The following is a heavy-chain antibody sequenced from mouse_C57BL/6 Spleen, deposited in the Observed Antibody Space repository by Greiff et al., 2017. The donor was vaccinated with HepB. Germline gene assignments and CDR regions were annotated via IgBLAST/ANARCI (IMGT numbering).Heavy chain of an antibody. CDR2: IYPGDGDT. CDR3: APTAQASAWFAY. J-gene: IGHJ3*01. V-gene: IGHV1-82*01. D-gene: IGHD3-2*02. Sequence: VQLQESGPELVKPGASVKISCKASGYAFSSSWMNWVKQRPGKGLEWIGRIYPGDGDTNYNGKFKGKATLTADKSSSTAYMQLSSLTSEDSAVDFCAPTAQASAWFAYWGQGTLVTVSA. CDR1: GYAFSSSW.